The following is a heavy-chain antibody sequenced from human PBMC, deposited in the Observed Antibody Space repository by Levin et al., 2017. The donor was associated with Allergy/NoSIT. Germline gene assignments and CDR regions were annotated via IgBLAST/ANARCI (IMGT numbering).Heavy chain of an antibody. CDR3: TTMAHSSAWFGDTLDF. CDR2: IKSHSVGGAP. D-gene: IGHD6-19*01. CDR1: GLNFNKAW. J-gene: IGHJ3*01. V-gene: IGHV3-15*07. Sequence: GGSLRLSCAVSGLNFNKAWMNWVRQAPGKGLEWVGRIKSHSVGGAPDYAAPIKGRFAISRDDANKTVYLQMNSLKTEDTAVYYCTTMAHSSAWFGDTLDFWGQGTMVTVSS.